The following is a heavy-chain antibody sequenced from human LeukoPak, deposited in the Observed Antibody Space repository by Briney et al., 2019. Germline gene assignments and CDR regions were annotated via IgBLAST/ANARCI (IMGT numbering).Heavy chain of an antibody. V-gene: IGHV4-31*03. J-gene: IGHJ4*02. CDR2: IYYSGST. CDR1: GGSISSGGYY. D-gene: IGHD6-19*01. Sequence: SETLSLTCTVSGGSISSGGYYWSWLRQHPGKGLEWIGYIYYSGSTYYNPSLKSRVTISVDTSKNQFSLKLSSVTAADTAVYYCARASPTSIAVYYWGQGTLVTVSS. CDR3: ARASPTSIAVYY.